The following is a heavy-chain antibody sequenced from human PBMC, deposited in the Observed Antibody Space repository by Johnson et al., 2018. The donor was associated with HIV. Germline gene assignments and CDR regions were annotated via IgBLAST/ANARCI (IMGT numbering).Heavy chain of an antibody. Sequence: VHLVESGGGLVKPGGSLRVSCAASGFTFRDYHMSWIRQAPGKGLEWVSVIYSGGSTYYADSVKGRFTISRDNSKNTLYLQMNSLRAEDTAVYYCAREATYYDYVWGSYAFDIWGQGTMVTVSS. CDR3: AREATYYDYVWGSYAFDI. D-gene: IGHD3-16*01. CDR2: IYSGGST. CDR1: GFTFRDYH. J-gene: IGHJ3*02. V-gene: IGHV3-66*01.